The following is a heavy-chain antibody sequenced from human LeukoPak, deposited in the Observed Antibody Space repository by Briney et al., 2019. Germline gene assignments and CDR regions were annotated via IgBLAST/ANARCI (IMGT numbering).Heavy chain of an antibody. J-gene: IGHJ3*02. CDR3: ASPQRWLQLHGAFDI. CDR2: ISGSGDTT. V-gene: IGHV3-23*01. D-gene: IGHD5-24*01. CDR1: GFTFSNYA. Sequence: GGSLRLSCAASGFTFSNYAMSWVRQAPGKGLEWVSSISGSGDTTYYADSVKGRFTISRDNSKNTVYLQMNSLRAEDTAVYYCASPQRWLQLHGAFDIWGQGTMVTVSS.